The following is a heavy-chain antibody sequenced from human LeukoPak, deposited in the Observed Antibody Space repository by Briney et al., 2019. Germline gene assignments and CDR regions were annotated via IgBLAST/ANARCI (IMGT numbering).Heavy chain of an antibody. CDR2: IVVGSVNT. CDR1: GFTFGTSA. J-gene: IGHJ6*02. CDR3: AATLTVTTGSAYFGMDV. Sequence: GTSVKVSCKASGFTFGTSAVQWVRQTRGQRLEWIGWIVVGSVNTNYAEKFQERVTITRDMSTSIAYMEPSSLRSEDTAVYYCAATLTVTTGSAYFGMDVWGQGTTVTVSS. D-gene: IGHD4-17*01. V-gene: IGHV1-58*01.